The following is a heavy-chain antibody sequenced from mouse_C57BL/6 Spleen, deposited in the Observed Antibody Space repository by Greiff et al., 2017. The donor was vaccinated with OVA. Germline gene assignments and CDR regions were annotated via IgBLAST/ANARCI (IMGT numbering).Heavy chain of an antibody. Sequence: VQLQQSGPELVKPGASVKISCKASGYAFSSSWMNWVKQRPGKGLEWIGRIYPGDGDTNYNGKFKGKATLTADKSSSTAYMQLSSLTSEDSAVYFCERFGTDYDVGDDWGQGTTLTVSS. CDR1: GYAFSSSW. CDR3: ERFGTDYDVGDD. V-gene: IGHV1-82*01. CDR2: IYPGDGDT. D-gene: IGHD2-4*01. J-gene: IGHJ2*01.